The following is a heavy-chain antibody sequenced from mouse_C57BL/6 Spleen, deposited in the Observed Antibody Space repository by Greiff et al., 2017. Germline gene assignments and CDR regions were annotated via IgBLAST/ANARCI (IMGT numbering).Heavy chain of an antibody. Sequence: VKLQQPGAELVKPGASVKMSCKASGYTFTSYWITWVKQRPGQGLEWIGAIYPGSGSTNYNEKFKGKATMTVDTSSSTAYMQLSSLTSEDSAVYYCARRLITTAPFDYWGQGTTLTVSS. CDR2: IYPGSGST. J-gene: IGHJ2*01. D-gene: IGHD1-2*01. CDR1: GYTFTSYW. CDR3: ARRLITTAPFDY. V-gene: IGHV1-55*01.